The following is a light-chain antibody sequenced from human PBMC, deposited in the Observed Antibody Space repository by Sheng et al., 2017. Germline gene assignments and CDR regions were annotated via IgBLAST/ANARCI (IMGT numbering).Light chain of an antibody. V-gene: IGLV1-40*01. CDR1: SSNIGAGYD. Sequence: QSVLTQPPSVSGAPGQRVTISCTGSSSNIGAGYDVHWYQQLPGTAPKLLIYSNNNRPSGVPDRFSGSRSGTSASLAITGLQAEDEADYYCSSFTVINTLIFGGGTRLTVL. CDR2: SNN. J-gene: IGLJ2*01. CDR3: SSFTVINTLI.